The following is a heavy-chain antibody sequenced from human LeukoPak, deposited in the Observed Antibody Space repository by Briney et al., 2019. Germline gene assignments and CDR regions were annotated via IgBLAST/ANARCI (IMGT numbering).Heavy chain of an antibody. V-gene: IGHV4-30-2*01. CDR1: GGSISSGGYS. Sequence: SQTLSLTCAVSGGSISSGGYSWSWIRQPPGKGLEWIGYIYHSGSTYYNPSLKSRVTISVDRSKNQSSLKLSSVTAADTAVYYCASLWFGELPKTWGQGTLVTVSS. J-gene: IGHJ5*02. CDR3: ASLWFGELPKT. D-gene: IGHD3-10*01. CDR2: IYHSGST.